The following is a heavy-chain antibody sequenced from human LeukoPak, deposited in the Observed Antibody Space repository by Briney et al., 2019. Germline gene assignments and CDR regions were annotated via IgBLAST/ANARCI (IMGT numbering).Heavy chain of an antibody. J-gene: IGHJ6*02. V-gene: IGHV1-2*04. Sequence: GASVKVSCKASGYTFTGYYMHWARQAPGQGLEWMGWINPNSGGTNYAQKFQGWVTMTRDTSISTAYMELSRLRSDDTAVYYCARRRPYDSSGSDDDGRDGMDVWGQGTTVTVSS. D-gene: IGHD3-22*01. CDR1: GYTFTGYY. CDR3: ARRRPYDSSGSDDDGRDGMDV. CDR2: INPNSGGT.